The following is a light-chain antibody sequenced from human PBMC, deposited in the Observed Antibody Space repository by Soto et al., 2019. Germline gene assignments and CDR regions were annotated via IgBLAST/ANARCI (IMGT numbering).Light chain of an antibody. J-gene: IGLJ2*01. Sequence: QSVLTQPASVSGSPGQSITISCTGSSTDVGGYHYVSWYQQHPGKAPKLMIYEVSNRPSGVSNRFSGSKSGNTASLTISGLQAEDEADYYCNSYTSSSTLDVVFGGGTKVTVL. CDR2: EVS. CDR3: NSYTSSSTLDVV. V-gene: IGLV2-14*01. CDR1: STDVGGYHY.